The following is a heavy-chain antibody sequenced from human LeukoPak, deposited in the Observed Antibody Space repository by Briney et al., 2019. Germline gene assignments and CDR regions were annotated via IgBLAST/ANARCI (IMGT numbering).Heavy chain of an antibody. V-gene: IGHV3-30*04. CDR2: ISYDGSNK. D-gene: IGHD3-10*01. CDR1: GFTFSSYN. J-gene: IGHJ4*02. CDR3: ANTVVRIY. Sequence: GGSLRLSCAASGFTFSSYNMHWVRQAPSKGLEWVAVISYDGSNKYYADSVKGRFTISRDNSKNTLYLEMNSLRAEDTGVYYCANTVVRIYWGQGTLVTVSS.